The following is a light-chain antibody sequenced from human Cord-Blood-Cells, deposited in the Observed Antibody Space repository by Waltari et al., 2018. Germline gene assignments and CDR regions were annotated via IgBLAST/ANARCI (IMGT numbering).Light chain of an antibody. CDR2: AAS. Sequence: DIQMTQSPSSLSASVGDRVTINCRASQSISSYLNWYQQKPGKAPKLLIYAASSLQSGVPSRFSGSGSGTYFTLTISSLQPEDFATYYCQQSYSTPWTFGQGTKVEIK. CDR3: QQSYSTPWT. J-gene: IGKJ1*01. V-gene: IGKV1-39*01. CDR1: QSISSY.